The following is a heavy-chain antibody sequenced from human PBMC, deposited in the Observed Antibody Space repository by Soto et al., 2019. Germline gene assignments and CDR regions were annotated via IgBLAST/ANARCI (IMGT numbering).Heavy chain of an antibody. CDR1: GGSFSGYY. D-gene: IGHD3-16*01. J-gene: IGHJ6*02. Sequence: PAETLSLTCAVYGGSFSGYYWSWIRQPPGKGLEWIGEINDSGSTNYNPSLKSRVTISVDTSKNQFSLKLSSVTAADTAVYYCARDEGDYVWGDRLLYGMDVWGQGTTVTVSS. V-gene: IGHV4-34*01. CDR2: INDSGST. CDR3: ARDEGDYVWGDRLLYGMDV.